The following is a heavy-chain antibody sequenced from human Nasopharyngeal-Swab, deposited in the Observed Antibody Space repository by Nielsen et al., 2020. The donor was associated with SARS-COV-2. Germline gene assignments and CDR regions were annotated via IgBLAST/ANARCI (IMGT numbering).Heavy chain of an antibody. CDR2: ISGGGDNT. Sequence: GESLKISCAASGFNFSSYAMNWVRQAPGKGLEWVSGISGGGDNTYSTDSVKGRFTISRDNAKNSLYLQMNSLRAEDTAVYYCARDSPHQWLDPYYYMDVWGKGTTVTVSS. CDR3: ARDSPHQWLDPYYYMDV. D-gene: IGHD6-19*01. V-gene: IGHV3-21*01. CDR1: GFNFSSYA. J-gene: IGHJ6*03.